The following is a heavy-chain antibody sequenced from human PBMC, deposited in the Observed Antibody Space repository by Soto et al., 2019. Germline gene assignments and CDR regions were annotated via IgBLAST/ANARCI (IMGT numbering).Heavy chain of an antibody. CDR2: INSDGSST. CDR3: ARDGYGMEV. J-gene: IGHJ6*02. V-gene: IGHV3-74*01. Sequence: EVQLVESGGGLVQPGRSLRLSCAASGFTFSSYWMHWVRQAPGNGLVRFSRINSDGSSTSYADSVKGRFTISRDNGKNTLYLQMTSRRAEDTAVYYCARDGYGMEVWGQGTTVTVSS. CDR1: GFTFSSYW.